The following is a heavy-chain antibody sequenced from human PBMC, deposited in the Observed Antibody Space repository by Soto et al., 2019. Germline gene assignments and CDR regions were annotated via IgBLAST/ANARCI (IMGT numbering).Heavy chain of an antibody. Sequence: EVQLVETGGGLIQPGGSLRLSCAASGFTVSSNYMSWVRQAPGKGLEWVSVIYSGGSTYYADSVKGRFTISRDNSKNTLYRQMNSLRAEDTAVYYCASNLLWFGPRENYWGQGTLVTVSS. J-gene: IGHJ4*02. CDR3: ASNLLWFGPRENY. CDR1: GFTVSSNY. CDR2: IYSGGST. V-gene: IGHV3-53*02. D-gene: IGHD3-10*01.